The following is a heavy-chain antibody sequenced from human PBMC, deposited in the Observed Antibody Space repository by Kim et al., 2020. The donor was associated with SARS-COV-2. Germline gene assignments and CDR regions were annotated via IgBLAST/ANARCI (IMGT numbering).Heavy chain of an antibody. CDR3: ARDKYSGSYRYYYGMDV. D-gene: IGHD1-26*01. J-gene: IGHJ6*02. V-gene: IGHV4-59*01. Sequence: LKSRVTISVVTSKNQFSLKLSAVTAADTAVYYCARDKYSGSYRYYYGMDVWGQGTTVTVSS.